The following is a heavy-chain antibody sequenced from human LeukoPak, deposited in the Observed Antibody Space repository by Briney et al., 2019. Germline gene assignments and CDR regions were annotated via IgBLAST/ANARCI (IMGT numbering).Heavy chain of an antibody. CDR3: ARAPGIVGTTPFGNY. Sequence: SETLSLTCSVFGGSVGSGGYYWGWIRQSPGKGLEWIGCIYYSGSTNYNPSLRGRVAMSIDTSKNHFSLRLISVTAADTAIYYCARAPGIVGTTPFGNYWGRGTLVTVPS. CDR1: GGSVGSGGYY. V-gene: IGHV4-61*03. J-gene: IGHJ4*02. D-gene: IGHD1-26*01. CDR2: IYYSGST.